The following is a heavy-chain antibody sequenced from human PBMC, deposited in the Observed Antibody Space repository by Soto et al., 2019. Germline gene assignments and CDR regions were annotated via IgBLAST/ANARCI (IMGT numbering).Heavy chain of an antibody. CDR3: AAETTYYGDYDY. CDR1: GFTFTSSA. CDR2: IVVGSGNT. Sequence: ASVKVSCKASGFTFTSSAVQWVRQARGQRLEWIGWIVVGSGNTNYAQKFQERVTITRDRSTNTAYMELSSLRSEDTAVYYCAAETTYYGDYDYWGQGTLVTVSS. D-gene: IGHD4-17*01. J-gene: IGHJ4*02. V-gene: IGHV1-58*01.